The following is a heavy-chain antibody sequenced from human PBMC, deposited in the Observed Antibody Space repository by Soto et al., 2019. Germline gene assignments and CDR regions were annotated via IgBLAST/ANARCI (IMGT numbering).Heavy chain of an antibody. CDR3: ARDRDTYGHGFFDY. D-gene: IGHD2-8*01. J-gene: IGHJ4*02. Sequence: QVQPVESGGGLVKPGGSLRLSCAASGFKFSDFYMTWIRQAPGKGLEWVSHISTSGSNTNYADSVKGRFTVSRDNANNALYLEMNNLRVEDTAVYFCARDRDTYGHGFFDYWGQGTLVTVSS. V-gene: IGHV3-11*05. CDR2: ISTSGSNT. CDR1: GFKFSDFY.